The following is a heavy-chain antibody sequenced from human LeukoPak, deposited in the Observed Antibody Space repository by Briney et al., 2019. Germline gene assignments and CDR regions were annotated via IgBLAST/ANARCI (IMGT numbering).Heavy chain of an antibody. D-gene: IGHD4-17*01. CDR2: ISSSSGYI. Sequence: GGSLRLPCAASGFTFSTYTMNWVRQAPGKGLEWVSSISSSSGYIYYADSVKGRFTISRDNDKSSLSLQMNSLRAEDTAVYYCARDPYDDYDYWGQGTLVTVSS. J-gene: IGHJ4*02. V-gene: IGHV3-21*01. CDR1: GFTFSTYT. CDR3: ARDPYDDYDY.